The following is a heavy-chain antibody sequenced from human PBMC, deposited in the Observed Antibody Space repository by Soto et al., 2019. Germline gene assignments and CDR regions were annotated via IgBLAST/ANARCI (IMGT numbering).Heavy chain of an antibody. J-gene: IGHJ4*02. D-gene: IGHD1-26*01. CDR1: GFTFSSYS. CDR2: ISSSSSYI. Sequence: GGSLRLSCAASGFTFSSYSMNWVRQAPGKGLEWVSSISSSSSYIYYADSVKGRFTISRDNAKNSLYLQMNSLRAEDAAVYYGVLDSGSYKYYFDYWGQGTLVTVSS. V-gene: IGHV3-21*01. CDR3: VLDSGSYKYYFDY.